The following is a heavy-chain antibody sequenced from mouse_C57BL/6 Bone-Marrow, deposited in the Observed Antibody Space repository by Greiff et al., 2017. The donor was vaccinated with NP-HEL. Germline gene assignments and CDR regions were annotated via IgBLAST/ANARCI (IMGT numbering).Heavy chain of an antibody. D-gene: IGHD3-3*01. J-gene: IGHJ2*01. Sequence: EVQLQQSGPELVKPGASVKISCKASGYTFTDYYMNWVKQSHGKSLEWIGDINPNNGGTSYNQKFKGKATLTVDKSSSTAYMELRSLTSEDSAVYYCASRDKGDYWGQGTTLTVSS. CDR3: ASRDKGDY. CDR2: INPNNGGT. CDR1: GYTFTDYY. V-gene: IGHV1-26*01.